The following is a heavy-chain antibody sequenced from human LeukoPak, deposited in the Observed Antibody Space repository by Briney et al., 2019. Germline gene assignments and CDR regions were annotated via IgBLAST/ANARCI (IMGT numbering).Heavy chain of an antibody. D-gene: IGHD3-22*01. CDR3: ARDFAAGQYYYDSSGSIGGY. CDR1: GFTFSDYY. J-gene: IGHJ4*02. V-gene: IGHV3-11*04. CDR2: ISSSGSTI. Sequence: GGSLTLSCAASGFTFSDYYMSWIRQAPGKGLEWVSYISSSGSTIYYADSVKGRFTISRDNAKHSLYLQMNSLRAEDTAVYYCARDFAAGQYYYDSSGSIGGYWGQGILVTVSS.